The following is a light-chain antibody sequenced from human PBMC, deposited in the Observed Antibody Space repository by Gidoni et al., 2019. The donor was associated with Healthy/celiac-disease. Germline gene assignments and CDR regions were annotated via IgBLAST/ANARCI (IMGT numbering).Light chain of an antibody. CDR1: QSLLHSNGYNY. Sequence: DIVMTQSPLSLPDTPGEPASISCRSSQSLLHSNGYNYLDWYLQKPGQSPQLLIYLGSNRASGVPDRFSGSGSGTDFTLKISRVEAEDVGVYYCMQALQTLLMYTFGQGTKLEIK. CDR2: LGS. J-gene: IGKJ2*01. CDR3: MQALQTLLMYT. V-gene: IGKV2-28*01.